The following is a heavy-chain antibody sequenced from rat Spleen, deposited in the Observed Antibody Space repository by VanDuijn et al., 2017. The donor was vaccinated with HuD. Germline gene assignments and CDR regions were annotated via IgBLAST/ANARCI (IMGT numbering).Heavy chain of an antibody. Sequence: EVQLVESGGGLVQPGRSLKLSCAASGFTFSSFPMAWVRQAPTKGLEWVATISSDGGRNFYRDSVKGRFTISRDNAKSTLYLQMDRLRSEDTATYYCATSPYYWYFDFWGPGTMVTVSS. V-gene: IGHV5-29*01. CDR2: ISSDGGRN. CDR1: GFTFSSFP. CDR3: ATSPYYWYFDF. J-gene: IGHJ1*01. D-gene: IGHD1-12*01.